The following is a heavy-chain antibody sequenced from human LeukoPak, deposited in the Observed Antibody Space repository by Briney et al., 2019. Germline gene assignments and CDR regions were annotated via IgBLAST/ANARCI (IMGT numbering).Heavy chain of an antibody. D-gene: IGHD4-17*01. V-gene: IGHV3-21*01. CDR1: GLSLSSAW. CDR2: LTSSSNYK. CDR3: ARVSGEYRDF. J-gene: IGHJ4*02. Sequence: GGSLRLSCAASGLSLSSAWMNWVRQAPGKGLEWVSSLTSSSNYKFYADSVKGRFTISRDNAKNSPYLQMNSLRVEDTAVYYCARVSGEYRDFWGQGTQVTVSS.